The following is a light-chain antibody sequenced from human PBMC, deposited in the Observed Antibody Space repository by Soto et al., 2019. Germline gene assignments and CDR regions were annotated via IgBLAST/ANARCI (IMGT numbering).Light chain of an antibody. J-gene: IGKJ5*01. CDR1: QGISSY. CDR3: QQLNSYPIT. V-gene: IGKV1-9*01. CDR2: AAS. Sequence: DIQLTQSPSFLSASVGDRVTITCRASQGISSYLAWYQQNPGKAPKLLVYAASTLKSGVPSRFSGSGSGTEFTLTISSLHPEDFATYSCQQLNSYPITFGQGTRLEIK.